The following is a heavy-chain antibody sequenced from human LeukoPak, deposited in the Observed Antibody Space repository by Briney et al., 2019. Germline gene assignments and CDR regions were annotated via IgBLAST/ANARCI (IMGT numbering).Heavy chain of an antibody. V-gene: IGHV1-8*03. CDR1: GYTFTSYD. J-gene: IGHJ4*02. Sequence: ASVKVSCKASGYTFTSYDINWVRQAPGQGLQWMGWMNPNSDNTGYAQKFQGRVTITRNTSISTAYMELSSLRSEDTAVYYCARGFGYSYGPDYWGQGTLVTVSS. CDR3: ARGFGYSYGPDY. CDR2: MNPNSDNT. D-gene: IGHD5-18*01.